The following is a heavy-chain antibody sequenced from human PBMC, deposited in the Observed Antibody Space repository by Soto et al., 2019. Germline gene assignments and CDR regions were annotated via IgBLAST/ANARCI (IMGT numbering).Heavy chain of an antibody. Sequence: GESLKISCKGSGYSFTSYWIGWVRQMPGKGLEWMGIIYPGDSDTRYSPSFQGQVTISADKSISTAYLQWSSLKASDTAMYYCARSSMVRGVTKGGAFDIWGQGTMVTVSS. CDR3: ARSSMVRGVTKGGAFDI. J-gene: IGHJ3*02. CDR2: IYPGDSDT. CDR1: GYSFTSYW. D-gene: IGHD3-10*01. V-gene: IGHV5-51*01.